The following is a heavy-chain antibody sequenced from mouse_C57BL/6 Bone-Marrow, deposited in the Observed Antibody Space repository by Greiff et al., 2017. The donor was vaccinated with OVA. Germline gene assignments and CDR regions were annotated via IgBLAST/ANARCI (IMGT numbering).Heavy chain of an antibody. V-gene: IGHV1-26*01. CDR1: GYTFTDYY. CDR2: INPNNGGT. J-gene: IGHJ4*01. CDR3: ARGVITTVVTDAMDY. Sequence: EVQLQQSGPELVKPGASVKISCKASGYTFTDYYMNWVKQSHGKSLEWIGDINPNNGGTSYNQKFKGKATLTVDKSSSTAYMELRSLTSEDSAVYYCARGVITTVVTDAMDYWGQGTSVTVSS. D-gene: IGHD1-1*01.